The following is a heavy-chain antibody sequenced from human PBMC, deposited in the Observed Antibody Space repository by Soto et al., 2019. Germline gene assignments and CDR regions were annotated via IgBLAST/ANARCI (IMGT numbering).Heavy chain of an antibody. CDR3: ARGGCSSTSCFITNYYYYGMDV. Sequence: ASVKVSCKASGYTFTSYDINWVRQATGQGLEWMGWMNPNSGNTGYAQKFQGRVTMTRHTSISTAYMELSSLRSEDTAVYYCARGGCSSTSCFITNYYYYGMDVWGQGPRSPSP. CDR2: MNPNSGNT. J-gene: IGHJ6*02. D-gene: IGHD2-2*01. V-gene: IGHV1-8*01. CDR1: GYTFTSYD.